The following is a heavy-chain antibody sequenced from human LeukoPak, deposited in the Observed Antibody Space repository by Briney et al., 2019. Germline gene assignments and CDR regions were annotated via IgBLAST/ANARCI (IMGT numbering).Heavy chain of an antibody. CDR3: AVNLAYCGGDCYPFDAFDI. V-gene: IGHV1-2*02. D-gene: IGHD2-21*02. J-gene: IGHJ3*02. Sequence: ASVKVSCKASGYTFTGYYMHWVRQAPGQGLEWMGWINPNSGGANYAQKFQGRVTMTRDTSITTAYMELSRLRSDDTAVYYCAVNLAYCGGDCYPFDAFDIWGQGTMVTVSS. CDR2: INPNSGGA. CDR1: GYTFTGYY.